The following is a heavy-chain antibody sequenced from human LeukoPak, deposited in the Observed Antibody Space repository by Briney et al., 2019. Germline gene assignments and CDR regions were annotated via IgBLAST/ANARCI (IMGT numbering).Heavy chain of an antibody. D-gene: IGHD3-22*01. CDR1: GFTVSSNY. CDR2: IYSGGST. V-gene: IGHV3-53*01. Sequence: GGSLRLSCAASGFTVSSNYMSWVRQAPGKGLEWVSVIYSGGSTYYADSVKGRFTISRDNSKNTLYLQMNSLRAEDTAVYYCARVLYDSSGYERIDYWGQGTLVTVSS. J-gene: IGHJ4*02. CDR3: ARVLYDSSGYERIDY.